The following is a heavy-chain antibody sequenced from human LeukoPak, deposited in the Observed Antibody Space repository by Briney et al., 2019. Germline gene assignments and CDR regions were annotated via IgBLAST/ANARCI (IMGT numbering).Heavy chain of an antibody. J-gene: IGHJ4*02. Sequence: GGSLRLSCAASGFAFSDYGMHWVRQAPGKGLEWVAVISYDGSNKYYADSVKGRFTISRDNSKNTGYLQMNSLRGDDTAVYYCAKSTGYSSGWFDCWGQGTLVTVSS. D-gene: IGHD6-19*01. CDR3: AKSTGYSSGWFDC. CDR2: ISYDGSNK. CDR1: GFAFSDYG. V-gene: IGHV3-30*18.